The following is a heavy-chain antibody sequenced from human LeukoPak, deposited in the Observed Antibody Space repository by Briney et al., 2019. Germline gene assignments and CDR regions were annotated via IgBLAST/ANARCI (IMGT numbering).Heavy chain of an antibody. CDR3: ARSAPERTHKYGSGGSCPKGYYYMDV. CDR1: GGSFSGYY. J-gene: IGHJ6*03. D-gene: IGHD2-15*01. CDR2: INHSGRT. Sequence: SETLSLTCAVYGGSFSGYYWSWIRQPPGKGLEWIGEINHSGRTNYNTSLKSRVTISVDTSKDQFSLKLSSVTAADTAVYYCARSAPERTHKYGSGGSCPKGYYYMDVWGKGTTVTVSS. V-gene: IGHV4-34*01.